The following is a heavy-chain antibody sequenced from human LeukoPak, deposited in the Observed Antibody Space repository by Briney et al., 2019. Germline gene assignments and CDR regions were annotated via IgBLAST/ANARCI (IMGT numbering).Heavy chain of an antibody. CDR2: IYTSGST. CDR1: GGSISSYY. D-gene: IGHD6-19*01. Sequence: PSETLSLTCTVSGGSISSYYWSWIRQPPGKGLEWIGRIYTSGSTNYNPSLKSRVTMSVDTSKNQFSLKLSSVTAADTAVYYCATDTSSGWYGWFDPWGQGTLVTVSS. J-gene: IGHJ5*02. V-gene: IGHV4-4*07. CDR3: ATDTSSGWYGWFDP.